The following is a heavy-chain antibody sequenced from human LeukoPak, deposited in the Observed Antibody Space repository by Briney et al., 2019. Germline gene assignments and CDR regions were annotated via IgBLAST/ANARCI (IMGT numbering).Heavy chain of an antibody. CDR3: ARVDYYYYGMDV. CDR2: IYSGGST. CDR1: GFTVSSNY. Sequence: GGSLRLSCAASGFTVSSNYMSWVRQAPGKGLEWVSVIYSGGSTYYADSVKGRFTISRDNSKNTLYLQINSLRAEDTAVYYCARVDYYYYGMDVWGQGTTVTVSS. J-gene: IGHJ6*02. V-gene: IGHV3-66*01.